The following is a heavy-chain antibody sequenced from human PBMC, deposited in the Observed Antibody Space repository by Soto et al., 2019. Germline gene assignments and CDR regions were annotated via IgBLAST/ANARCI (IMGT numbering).Heavy chain of an antibody. CDR2: IIPIFGTA. V-gene: IGHV1-69*13. J-gene: IGHJ6*02. CDR1: GGTFSSYA. D-gene: IGHD7-27*01. CDR3: ARGTLNWGHLDYYYYGMDV. Sequence: ASVKVSCKASGGTFSSYAISWVRQAPGQGLEWMGGIIPIFGTANYAQKFQGRVTITADESTSTAYMELSSLRSEDTAVYYCARGTLNWGHLDYYYYGMDVWGQGTTVTVSS.